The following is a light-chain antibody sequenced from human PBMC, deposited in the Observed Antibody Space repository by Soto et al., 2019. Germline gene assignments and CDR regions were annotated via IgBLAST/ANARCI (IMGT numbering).Light chain of an antibody. CDR3: ATWDDSLSDLV. CDR1: TSNIGTNY. Sequence: QAVVTQPPSTSGTPGQRVTISCSGSTSNIGTNYVSWYQQLPGTAPKLLICRNNQRPSGVPDRFSGSKSGTSASLAISGLRSEDEADYYCATWDDSLSDLVFGGGTKLTVL. V-gene: IGLV1-47*01. J-gene: IGLJ3*02. CDR2: RNN.